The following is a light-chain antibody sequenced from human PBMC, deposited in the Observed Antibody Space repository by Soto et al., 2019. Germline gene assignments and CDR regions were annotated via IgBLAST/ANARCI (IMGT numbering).Light chain of an antibody. CDR1: QSVSTNY. CDR3: QQYSSSPRGVT. Sequence: EIVLTQSPGTLSLSPGERATLSCRASQSVSTNYLAWYQQKPGQAPRLLIGATSSRATGIPDRFSGSGSGTDFTLNITRLEPEDFAVYFCQQYSSSPRGVTFGGGTKLEI. V-gene: IGKV3-20*01. CDR2: ATS. J-gene: IGKJ4*01.